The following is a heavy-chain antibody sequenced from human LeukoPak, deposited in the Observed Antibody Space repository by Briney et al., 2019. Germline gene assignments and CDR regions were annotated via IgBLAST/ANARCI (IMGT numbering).Heavy chain of an antibody. Sequence: SETLSLTCAVYGGSFSGYYWSWIRQPPGKGLEWIGEINHSGSTNYNPSLKSRVTISVDTSKNQFSLKLSSVTAADTAVYYCARSAYYYDSSDAFDIWGQGTMVTVSS. D-gene: IGHD3-22*01. J-gene: IGHJ3*02. V-gene: IGHV4-34*01. CDR2: INHSGST. CDR3: ARSAYYYDSSDAFDI. CDR1: GGSFSGYY.